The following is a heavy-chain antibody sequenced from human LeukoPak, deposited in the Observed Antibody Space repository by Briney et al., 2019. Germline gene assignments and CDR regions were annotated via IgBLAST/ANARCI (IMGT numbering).Heavy chain of an antibody. J-gene: IGHJ4*02. CDR2: IKQDGSEK. Sequence: GGSLRLSCAASAFTFSRYWMSWARQAPGKGLEWVASIKQDGSEKFYVDSVKGRFTISRDNSKNTLYLQMNSLRAEDTAVYYCAKDRVGAAYYFDYWGQGTLVTVSS. CDR1: AFTFSRYW. CDR3: AKDRVGAAYYFDY. D-gene: IGHD1-26*01. V-gene: IGHV3-7*03.